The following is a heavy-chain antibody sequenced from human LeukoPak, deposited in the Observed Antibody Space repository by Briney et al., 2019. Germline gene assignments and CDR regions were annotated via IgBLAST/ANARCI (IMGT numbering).Heavy chain of an antibody. Sequence: GGSLRLSCAASGFTFSSYWMHWVRQAPGKGLVWVSRINSDGSSTSYADSVKGRFTISRDNAKNSLYLQMNSLRAEDTAVYYCARALKGGAKKYTLAEVDYWGQGTLVTVSS. CDR3: ARALKGGAKKYTLAEVDY. D-gene: IGHD1-26*01. CDR1: GFTFSSYW. CDR2: INSDGSST. V-gene: IGHV3-74*01. J-gene: IGHJ4*02.